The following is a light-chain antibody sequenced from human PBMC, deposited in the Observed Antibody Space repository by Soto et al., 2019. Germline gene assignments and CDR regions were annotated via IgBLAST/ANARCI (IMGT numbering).Light chain of an antibody. CDR2: AAS. CDR1: QSISNH. V-gene: IGKV1-39*01. CDR3: QQYHTWPIT. J-gene: IGKJ4*01. Sequence: IRMTQSPSSLSASTGDRVTITCRASQSISNHLNWYQQKPGKAPKLLIFAASSLQSGVPSRFSGSGSGTEFTLTISSLQSEDCAIYYCQQYHTWPITFGGGTKVDIK.